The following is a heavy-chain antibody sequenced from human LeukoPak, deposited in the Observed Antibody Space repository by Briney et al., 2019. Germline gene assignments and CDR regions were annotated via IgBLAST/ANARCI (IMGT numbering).Heavy chain of an antibody. CDR2: IKEDGSAK. CDR3: ASGYLDDFWSGHF. CDR1: LFTSSTHR. Sequence: RGALRLSCVQSLFTSSTHRMRCGRDVLGKGVERVSNIKEDGSAKYYVDSVKGRFTISRDNAKKSLYLQMNSLRAEDSAVYYCASGYLDDFWSGHFWGQGTQVTVSS. D-gene: IGHD3-3*01. V-gene: IGHV3-7*01. J-gene: IGHJ4*02.